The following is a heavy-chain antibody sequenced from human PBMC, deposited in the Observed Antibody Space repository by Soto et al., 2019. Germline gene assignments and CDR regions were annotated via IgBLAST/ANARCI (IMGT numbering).Heavy chain of an antibody. J-gene: IGHJ4*02. V-gene: IGHV4-59*01. CDR1: GGSISSYY. D-gene: IGHD6-13*01. Sequence: QVQLQESGPGLVKPSETLSLTCTVSGGSISSYYWSWIRQPPGKGLEWIGYIYYSGSTNYNPSLKSRVTISVDMSKNQFSLKLSSVTAADTAVYYCARDGGRAAAGINYWGQGTLVTVSS. CDR3: ARDGGRAAAGINY. CDR2: IYYSGST.